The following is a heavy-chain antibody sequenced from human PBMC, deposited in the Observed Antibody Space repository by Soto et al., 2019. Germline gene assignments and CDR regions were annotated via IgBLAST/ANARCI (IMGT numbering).Heavy chain of an antibody. D-gene: IGHD3-10*01. Sequence: QVQLVESGGGLVKPGGSLRLSCAASGFTFNDYYMSWIRQAPGKGLEWVSYISSSSSYTNYADSVKGRFTISRDNAKNSLYLQMNSLRAEDTAVYYCARYPVRGNDAFDIWGQGTMVTVSS. CDR2: ISSSSSYT. V-gene: IGHV3-11*05. CDR3: ARYPVRGNDAFDI. J-gene: IGHJ3*02. CDR1: GFTFNDYY.